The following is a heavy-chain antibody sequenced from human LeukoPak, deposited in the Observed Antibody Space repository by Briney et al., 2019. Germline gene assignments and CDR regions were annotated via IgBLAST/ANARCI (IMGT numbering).Heavy chain of an antibody. Sequence: SETLSLTCTVAGGSMSNYYWSWIRQPPGKGLEWIGYIYYSGSTNYNPSLKSRVTISVDTSKNQFSLKLSSVTAADTAVYYCASGSYGDYWGQGTLVTVSS. CDR2: IYYSGST. CDR3: ASGSYGDY. J-gene: IGHJ4*02. V-gene: IGHV4-59*08. D-gene: IGHD1-26*01. CDR1: GGSMSNYY.